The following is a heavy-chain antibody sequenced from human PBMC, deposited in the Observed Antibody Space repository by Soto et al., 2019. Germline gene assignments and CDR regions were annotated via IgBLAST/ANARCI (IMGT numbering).Heavy chain of an antibody. J-gene: IGHJ4*02. V-gene: IGHV3-74*01. D-gene: IGHD3-16*01. CDR3: ATDLGLRGGY. Sequence: EVQLVESGGDLVQPGRSLRLSCAASGFSFSTSWMHWVRQAPGEGLVWVSRTYGDGTSKSYSDSVKGRFTISSDNAKNTLYLQMNSLRAEDTAMYYCATDLGLRGGYWGQGTLVTVSS. CDR2: TYGDGTSK. CDR1: GFSFSTSW.